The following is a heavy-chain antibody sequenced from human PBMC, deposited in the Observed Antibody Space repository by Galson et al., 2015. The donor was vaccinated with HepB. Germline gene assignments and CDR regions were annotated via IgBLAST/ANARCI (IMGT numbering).Heavy chain of an antibody. CDR2: IYPGDSDT. CDR3: ARHHYPQGNARASVFDI. D-gene: IGHD2-2*01. J-gene: IGHJ3*02. V-gene: IGHV5-51*01. Sequence: QSGAEVKKPGESLKISCKGSGYTFSRYWIVWVRQMPGKGLEWMGTIYPGDSDTRYSPSFQGHVTISADKSIDTAYLQWSSLKASDTAMYFCARHHYPQGNARASVFDIWGQGTMVTLSS. CDR1: GYTFSRYW.